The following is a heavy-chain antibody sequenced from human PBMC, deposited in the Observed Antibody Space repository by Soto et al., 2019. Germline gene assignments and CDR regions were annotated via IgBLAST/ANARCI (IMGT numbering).Heavy chain of an antibody. J-gene: IGHJ4*02. V-gene: IGHV3-21*01. CDR3: AREHHCSGGSCYSFVDY. CDR2: ISSSSSYI. Sequence: EVQLVESGGGLVKPGGSLRLSCAASGFTFSSYSMNWVRQAPGKGLEWGSSISSSSSYIYYADSVKGRFTISRDNAKNSLYLQMNSLRAEDTAVYYCAREHHCSGGSCYSFVDYWGQGTLVTVSS. CDR1: GFTFSSYS. D-gene: IGHD2-15*01.